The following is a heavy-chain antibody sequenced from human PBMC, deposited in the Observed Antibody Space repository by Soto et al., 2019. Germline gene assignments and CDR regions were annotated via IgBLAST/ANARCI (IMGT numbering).Heavy chain of an antibody. CDR2: IIPIFGTA. CDR1: GGTFSSYA. V-gene: IGHV1-69*01. D-gene: IGHD2-21*01. J-gene: IGHJ6*02. CDR3: ALPDDYCGGDCYRYGMDV. Sequence: QVQLVQSGAEVKKPGSSVKVSCKASGGTFSSYAISWVRQAPGQGLEWMGGIIPIFGTANYARKFQGRVTITADESTSTAYMELSSLRSEDTAVYYCALPDDYCGGDCYRYGMDVWGQGTTVTVSS.